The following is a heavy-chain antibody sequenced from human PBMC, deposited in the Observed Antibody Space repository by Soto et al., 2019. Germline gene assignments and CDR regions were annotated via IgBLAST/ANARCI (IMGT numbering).Heavy chain of an antibody. CDR2: IDNHARTT. Sequence: EVQLVESVGGLIQPGGSLRLACADSGFSFSNYGMHWVRQAPGKGLVWVSHIDNHARTTKYADFVKGRFTISRDNAKNTVVLQMNSLRVEDPAIYYCVRGGFEDYHYYMDLWGKGTTVIVSS. J-gene: IGHJ6*03. V-gene: IGHV3-74*03. CDR1: GFSFSNYG. CDR3: VRGGFEDYHYYMDL. D-gene: IGHD3-10*01.